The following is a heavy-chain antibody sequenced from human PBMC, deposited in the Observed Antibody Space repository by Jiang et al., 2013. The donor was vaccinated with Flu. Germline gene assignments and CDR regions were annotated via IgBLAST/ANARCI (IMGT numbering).Heavy chain of an antibody. CDR2: IYTSGRT. CDR1: GDSIRSYY. J-gene: IGHJ6*02. D-gene: IGHD6-6*01. Sequence: GLVKPSETLSLTCNVSGDSIRSYYWSWIRQPAGKGLEWIGRIYTSGRTEYNPSLKSRVTMSLDTSKNQFSLNLSSVTAADAAVYYCARGKFATRNGMDVWGQGTTVTVSS. V-gene: IGHV4-4*07. CDR3: ARGKFATRNGMDV.